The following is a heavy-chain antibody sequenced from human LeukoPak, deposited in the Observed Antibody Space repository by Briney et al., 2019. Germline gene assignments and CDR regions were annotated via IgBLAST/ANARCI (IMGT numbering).Heavy chain of an antibody. D-gene: IGHD3-10*01. J-gene: IGHJ4*02. CDR3: ARDPYGSGGYYDY. V-gene: IGHV3-7*01. CDR2: IKQDGSEK. Sequence: GGSLRLSCGASGFTFRSNWMSWVRQAPGKGLEWVANIKQDGSEKYYVDSVKGRFTISRDNAKNSLYLRMNSLRAEDTAVYYCARDPYGSGGYYDYWGQGTLVTVSS. CDR1: GFTFRSNW.